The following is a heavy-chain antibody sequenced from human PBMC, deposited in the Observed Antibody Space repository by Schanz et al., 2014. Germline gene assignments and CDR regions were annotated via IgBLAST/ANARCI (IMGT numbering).Heavy chain of an antibody. J-gene: IGHJ6*02. CDR1: GFTFSAYG. Sequence: QVQLVESGGGVVQPGRSLRLSCAASGFTFSAYGMHWVRQAPGKGLEWVAVIWYDGNNKYYADSVKGRFTISRDNAKNLLYLQMNGLRAEDTAVYYCARDMTSMGESGFYYYGMDVWGQGTTDTVSS. D-gene: IGHD1-26*01. CDR2: IWYDGNNK. V-gene: IGHV3-33*01. CDR3: ARDMTSMGESGFYYYGMDV.